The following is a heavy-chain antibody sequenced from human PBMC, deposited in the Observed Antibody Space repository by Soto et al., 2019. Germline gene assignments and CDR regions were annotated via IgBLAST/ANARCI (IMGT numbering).Heavy chain of an antibody. V-gene: IGHV4-61*01. Sequence: SETLSLTCSVSGVSVSSGSHYWSWIRQSPGKGLEWIGFIYYSGSTNYNPSLKSRVTISVDTSKNQFSLKVTSVTAADTALYFCARQRTSVVTQAYFDVWGPGSLVTVSS. CDR1: GVSVSSGSHY. CDR3: ARQRTSVVTQAYFDV. CDR2: IYYSGST. D-gene: IGHD2-21*02. J-gene: IGHJ4*02.